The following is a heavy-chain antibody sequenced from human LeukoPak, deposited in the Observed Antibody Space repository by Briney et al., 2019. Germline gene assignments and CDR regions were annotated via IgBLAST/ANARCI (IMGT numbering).Heavy chain of an antibody. J-gene: IGHJ4*02. CDR3: ARGYVLLDY. CDR1: GFTFSTYA. Sequence: SGGSLRLSCAASGFTFSTYAMHWVRQAPGKGLEYVSAITTNGGSTYYANSVKGRFTISRDNSKNTLYLQMGSLRAEDMAVYYGARGYVLLDYWGQGTLVTVSS. CDR2: ITTNGGST. D-gene: IGHD2/OR15-2a*01. V-gene: IGHV3-64*01.